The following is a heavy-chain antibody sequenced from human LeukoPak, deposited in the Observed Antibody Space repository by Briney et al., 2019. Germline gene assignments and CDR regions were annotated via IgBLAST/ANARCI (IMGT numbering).Heavy chain of an antibody. D-gene: IGHD6-19*01. CDR2: INPNNGGT. CDR1: GYTFTAYY. CDR3: ARASGIAVAGTLIDY. J-gene: IGHJ4*02. V-gene: IGHV1-2*02. Sequence: GASVKVSCKASGYTFTAYYMHWVRQAPGQGLEWMGWINPNNGGTSCAQKFQGRVTMTRDTSISTAYMELSSLRSDDTAVYYCARASGIAVAGTLIDYWGLGTLVTVCS.